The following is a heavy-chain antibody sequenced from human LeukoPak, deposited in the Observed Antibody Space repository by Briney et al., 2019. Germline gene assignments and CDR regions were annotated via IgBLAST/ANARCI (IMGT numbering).Heavy chain of an antibody. V-gene: IGHV3-73*01. CDR2: VRSKVNNYAT. Sequence: PGGSLKLSCAASGFPFSGSAIHWVRQASGEGLEWVGRVRSKVNNYATVYAASVKGRFIISRDDSKNTTFLQMNSLKIEDTAVYYCTRRNSGSYSGNDYWGQGTLVTVSS. CDR3: TRRNSGSYSGNDY. D-gene: IGHD1-26*01. CDR1: GFPFSGSA. J-gene: IGHJ4*02.